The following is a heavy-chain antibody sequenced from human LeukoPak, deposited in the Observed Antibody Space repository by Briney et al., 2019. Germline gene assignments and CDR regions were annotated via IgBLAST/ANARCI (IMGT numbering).Heavy chain of an antibody. Sequence: GASVMVSCKASGYTFTNYGISWVRQAPGQGLEWMAWISANNGETRYAQNLQGRLTMTTDTSTSTAYMELRSLRSDDTAVYYCARVPPSAHQLLSSDYWGQGTLVTVSS. CDR2: ISANNGET. CDR1: GYTFTNYG. D-gene: IGHD2-2*01. V-gene: IGHV1-18*04. CDR3: ARVPPSAHQLLSSDY. J-gene: IGHJ4*02.